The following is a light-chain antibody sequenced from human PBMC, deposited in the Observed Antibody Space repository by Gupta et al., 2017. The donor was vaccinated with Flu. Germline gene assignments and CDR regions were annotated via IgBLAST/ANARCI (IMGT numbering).Light chain of an antibody. CDR2: EVS. Sequence: QSALNQPASVSASLGQSITLPCTGTRRDVGGYTRVSWYKQHPGNAPKLIIYEVSKRPSGLSDRFSVSRSGNTASLTISGLQADVEADDDCSSYSRSTTSIIARVFGGGTRLTVL. CDR1: RRDVGGYTR. J-gene: IGLJ3*02. V-gene: IGLV2-14*01. CDR3: SSYSRSTTSIIARV.